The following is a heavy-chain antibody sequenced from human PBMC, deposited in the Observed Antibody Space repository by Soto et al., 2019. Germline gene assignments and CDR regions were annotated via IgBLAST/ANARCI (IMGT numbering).Heavy chain of an antibody. J-gene: IGHJ4*02. CDR1: GFTFSSYG. D-gene: IGHD3-3*01. Sequence: QVQLVESGGGVVQPGRSLRLSCAASGFTFSSYGMHWVRQAPGKGLEWVAVISYDGSNKYYADSVKGRFTISRDNSKNTLYLQMNSLRAEDTAVYYCANDLWSGYGPGYWGQGTLVTVSS. CDR2: ISYDGSNK. V-gene: IGHV3-30*18. CDR3: ANDLWSGYGPGY.